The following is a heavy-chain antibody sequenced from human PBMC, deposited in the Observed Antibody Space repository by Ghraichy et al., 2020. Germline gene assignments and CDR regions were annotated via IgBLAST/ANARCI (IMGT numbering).Heavy chain of an antibody. CDR1: GFTFTNAW. CDR3: TTGSYCGGDCYTGRGY. J-gene: IGHJ4*02. Sequence: GGSLRLSCAASGFTFTNAWMSWVRQAPGKGLEWVGRIKSKTDGETTDYAAPVKGRFTISRDDSKNTMYLQLNSLKIEDTAVYYCTTGSYCGGDCYTGRGYWGQGTLFTVSS. D-gene: IGHD2-21*01. V-gene: IGHV3-15*01. CDR2: IKSKTDGETT.